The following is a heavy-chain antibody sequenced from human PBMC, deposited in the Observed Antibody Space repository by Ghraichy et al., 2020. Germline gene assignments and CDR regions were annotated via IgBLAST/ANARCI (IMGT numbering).Heavy chain of an antibody. Sequence: SETLSLTCTVSGGSVSSGSYYWSWIRQPPGKGLEWIGYIYYSGSTNYNPSLKSRVTISVDTSKNQFSLKLSSVTAADTAVYYCAREDTAMVPGGMDVWGQSFTATVSS. J-gene: IGHJ6*02. V-gene: IGHV4-61*01. CDR3: AREDTAMVPGGMDV. CDR1: GGSVSSGSYY. D-gene: IGHD5-18*01. CDR2: IYYSGST.